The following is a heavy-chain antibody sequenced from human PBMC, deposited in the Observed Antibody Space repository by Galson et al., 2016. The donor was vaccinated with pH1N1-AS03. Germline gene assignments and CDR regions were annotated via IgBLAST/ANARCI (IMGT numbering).Heavy chain of an antibody. CDR1: GFTFSNYG. V-gene: IGHV3-33*06. Sequence: SLRLSCAASGFTFSNYGMHWVRQAPGKGLEWVAVIWYDGSNKYYGDSVKGRFTISRDNSKSTLFLQMNSLRGEETAVYYCAKEWGLGDAGTHGFDYWGQGTRVPVSS. CDR3: AKEWGLGDAGTHGFDY. J-gene: IGHJ4*02. CDR2: IWYDGSNK. D-gene: IGHD2-21*02.